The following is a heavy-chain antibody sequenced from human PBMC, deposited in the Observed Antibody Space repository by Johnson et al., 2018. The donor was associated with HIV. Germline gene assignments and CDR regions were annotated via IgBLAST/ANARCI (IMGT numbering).Heavy chain of an antibody. CDR2: LRYDGTNK. D-gene: IGHD3-10*01. V-gene: IGHV3-30*02. CDR3: SREGGVTMVDGFDI. Sequence: VQLVESGGGVVRPGGSLRLSCAASGFTFDDYGMRWVRQAPGTGLEGVAFLRYDGTNKYYADSVKVRFTISRDNSKNTLYLQMNSLRAEDTAVYYCSREGGVTMVDGFDIWGQGTMVTVSS. J-gene: IGHJ3*02. CDR1: GFTFDDYG.